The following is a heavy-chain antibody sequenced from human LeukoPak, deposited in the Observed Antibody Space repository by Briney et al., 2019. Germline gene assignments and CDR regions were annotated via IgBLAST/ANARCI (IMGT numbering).Heavy chain of an antibody. J-gene: IGHJ6*02. CDR1: GFTFSSYA. CDR2: ISGSGGST. D-gene: IGHD3-9*01. Sequence: GGSLRLSCAASGFTFSSYAMSWVRQAPGKGLEWVSAISGSGGSTYYADSVKGRFTISRDNSKNTLYLQMNSLRAEDTAVYYCAKENKLRYFDWLPYCYYYGMDVWGQGTTVTVSS. V-gene: IGHV3-23*01. CDR3: AKENKLRYFDWLPYCYYYGMDV.